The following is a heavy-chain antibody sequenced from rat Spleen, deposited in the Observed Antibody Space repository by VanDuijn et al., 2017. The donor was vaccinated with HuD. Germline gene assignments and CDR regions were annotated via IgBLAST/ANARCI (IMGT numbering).Heavy chain of an antibody. CDR2: IRHDGSST. D-gene: IGHD1-2*01. J-gene: IGHJ2*01. CDR3: TRGFTVAVF. V-gene: IGHV5-7*01. CDR1: GRTFSDYY. Sequence: EVQLVESGGGLVQPGRSLKLSCAASGRTFSDYYMAWVRQAPKKGLEWVASIRHDGSSTDYGDSVKGRFTISRDSAKSTLYLQMDSLRSEDTATYYCTRGFTVAVFWGQGVMVTVSA.